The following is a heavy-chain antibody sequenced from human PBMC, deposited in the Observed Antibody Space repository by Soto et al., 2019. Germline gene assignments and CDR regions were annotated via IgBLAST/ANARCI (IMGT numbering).Heavy chain of an antibody. CDR1: GFTFSGYG. CDR2: ISNDALNK. CDR3: ARPRRDYYYYYGMDV. J-gene: IGHJ6*02. V-gene: IGHV3-30*03. Sequence: QVQLVESGGGVVQPGRSLRLSCAASGFTFSGYGMHWVRQAPGKGLEWVAVISNDALNKYYADSVKGRFAISRDDSRNTLYLQMNGLRAEDTAVYYCARPRRDYYYYYGMDVWGQGTTVTVSS.